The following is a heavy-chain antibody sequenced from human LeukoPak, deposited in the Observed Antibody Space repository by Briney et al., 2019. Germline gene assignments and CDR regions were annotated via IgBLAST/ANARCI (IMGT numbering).Heavy chain of an antibody. CDR1: GGSFSGYY. CDR2: INHSGST. V-gene: IGHV4-34*01. Sequence: SETLSLTCAVYGGSFSGYYWSWIRQPPGKGLEWIGEINHSGSTNYNPPLKSRVTISVDTSKNQFSLKLSSVTAADTAVYYCARDRGYSYGLDYWGQGTLVTVSS. J-gene: IGHJ4*02. CDR3: ARDRGYSYGLDY. D-gene: IGHD5-18*01.